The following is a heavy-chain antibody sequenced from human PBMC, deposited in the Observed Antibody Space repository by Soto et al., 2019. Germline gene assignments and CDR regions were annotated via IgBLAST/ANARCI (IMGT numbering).Heavy chain of an antibody. CDR3: ARFSRSSGWFYYYYGMDV. D-gene: IGHD6-19*01. V-gene: IGHV4-34*01. Sequence: LALTCAVYGGSFSGYYWSWIRQPPGKGLEWIGEINHSGSTNYNPSLKSRVTISVDTSKNQFSLKLSSVTAADTAVYYCARFSRSSGWFYYYYGMDVWGHGTTVTVSS. CDR1: GGSFSGYY. J-gene: IGHJ6*02. CDR2: INHSGST.